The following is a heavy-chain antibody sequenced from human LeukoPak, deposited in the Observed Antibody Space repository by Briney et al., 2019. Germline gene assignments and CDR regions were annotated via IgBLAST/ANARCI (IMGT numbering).Heavy chain of an antibody. V-gene: IGHV4-30-4*08. CDR3: ARDSGGYCSGGSCYFVY. CDR2: IYYCGST. CDR1: GGSISSGDYY. Sequence: SESLSLTCTVVGGSISSGDYYWGWIRLPPGNGLDWIAYIYYCGSTYYNPSLKSRVTISVDTSKNPFTLKLSSVTVAATAVNYCARDSGGYCSGGSCYFVYWGQGTLVTVSS. D-gene: IGHD2-15*01. J-gene: IGHJ4*02.